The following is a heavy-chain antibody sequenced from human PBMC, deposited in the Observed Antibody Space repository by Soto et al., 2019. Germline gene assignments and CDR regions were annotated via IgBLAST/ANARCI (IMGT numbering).Heavy chain of an antibody. D-gene: IGHD1-1*01. CDR3: ARLPQEYNYYGMDV. Sequence: SETLSLTWTVSGGSIVTGIYYWVWIRQPPGKGLEWLGHIYYSGNTYYPPSLKSRVTISVDTSKNQFSLRLSSVTAADTAVYYCARLPQEYNYYGMDVWGQGTTVTVSS. J-gene: IGHJ6*02. CDR2: IYYSGNT. V-gene: IGHV4-39*01. CDR1: GGSIVTGIYY.